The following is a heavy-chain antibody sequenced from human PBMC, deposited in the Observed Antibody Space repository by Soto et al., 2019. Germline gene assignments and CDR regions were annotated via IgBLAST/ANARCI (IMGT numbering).Heavy chain of an antibody. CDR1: GGSFSRYY. V-gene: IGHV4-34*01. J-gene: IGHJ6*02. D-gene: IGHD2-2*02. CDR3: ARGHCSSTSCYMRYYYYGMDV. Sequence: SETLSLTCAVYGGSFSRYYWSWIRQPPGKGLEWVGEINHSGSTNYNPALKSRVTISVDPSKNPFSLKLSSVTAADTAVSYCARGHCSSTSCYMRYYYYGMDVWGQGTTVTVSS. CDR2: INHSGST.